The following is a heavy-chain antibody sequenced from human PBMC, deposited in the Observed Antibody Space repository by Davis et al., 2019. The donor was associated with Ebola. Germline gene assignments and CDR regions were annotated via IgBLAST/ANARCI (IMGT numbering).Heavy chain of an antibody. CDR2: IPHVGSEK. V-gene: IGHV3-7*01. Sequence: GGSLRLSCAASGFTFSTYYITWVRQAPGKGLEWVATIPHVGSEKYYVDSVYGRFTSSRDNAKNSVYLQMNSLRAEDTAVYYCARDLGGWEGYWGQGTLVIVSS. CDR3: ARDLGGWEGY. CDR1: GFTFSTYY. D-gene: IGHD1-26*01. J-gene: IGHJ4*02.